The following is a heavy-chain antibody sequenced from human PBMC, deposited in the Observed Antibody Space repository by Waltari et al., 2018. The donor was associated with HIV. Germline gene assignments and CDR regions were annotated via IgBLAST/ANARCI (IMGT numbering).Heavy chain of an antibody. J-gene: IGHJ4*02. Sequence: EVQLVETGGGLIQPGGSLRLSCAASGFTVSSNYMSWVRQAPGKGLEWVSVIYSGGRTYYADSVKGRFTISRDNSKNTLYLQMNSLRAEDTAVYYCARPLWFGELLWWGQGTLVTVSS. V-gene: IGHV3-53*02. CDR2: IYSGGRT. D-gene: IGHD3-10*01. CDR1: GFTVSSNY. CDR3: ARPLWFGELLW.